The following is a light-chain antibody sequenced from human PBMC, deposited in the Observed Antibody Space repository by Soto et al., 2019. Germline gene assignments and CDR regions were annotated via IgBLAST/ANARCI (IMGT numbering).Light chain of an antibody. CDR3: VLYMDSGIWV. CDR2: STD. Sequence: QTVVTQEPSFSVSPGGTVTLTCGLSSGSVSTSYYPSWYQQTPGQAPRTLIYSTDTRSSGVPDRFSGSILGNKAALTISGAQADDEPDYYWVLYMDSGIWVFGGGTKVTVL. J-gene: IGLJ3*02. V-gene: IGLV8-61*01. CDR1: SGSVSTSYY.